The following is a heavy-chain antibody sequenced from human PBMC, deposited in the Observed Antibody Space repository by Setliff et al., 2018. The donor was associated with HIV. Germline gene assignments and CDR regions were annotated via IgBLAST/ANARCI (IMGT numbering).Heavy chain of an antibody. Sequence: ASVKVSCKASGYSFSNYAMHWVRQAPGQSLEWMGWINAGNGNTKYSQKFQGRVTITRDTSASTAYMELSSLRSEDTAVYYCARDQALEMATKWGQGTLVTSPQ. J-gene: IGHJ4*02. V-gene: IGHV1-3*01. D-gene: IGHD5-12*01. CDR3: ARDQALEMATK. CDR2: INAGNGNT. CDR1: GYSFSNYA.